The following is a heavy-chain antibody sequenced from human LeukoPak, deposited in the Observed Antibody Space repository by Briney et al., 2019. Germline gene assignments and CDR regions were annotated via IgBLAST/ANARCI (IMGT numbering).Heavy chain of an antibody. CDR1: GYTFTSYG. CDR2: ISAYNGNT. CDR3: ARVIRQWLAGTGDYFDY. V-gene: IGHV1-18*01. J-gene: IGHJ4*02. Sequence: GASVKVSCKASGYTFTSYGISWVRQAPGQGLEWMGWISAYNGNTSYAQKLQGRVTMTTDTSTSTAYMELRSLRSDDTAVYYCARVIRQWLAGTGDYFDYWGQGTLVTVSS. D-gene: IGHD6-19*01.